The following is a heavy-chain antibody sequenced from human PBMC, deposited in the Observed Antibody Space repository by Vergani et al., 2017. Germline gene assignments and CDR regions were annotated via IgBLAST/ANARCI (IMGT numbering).Heavy chain of an antibody. CDR2: IYYSGST. Sequence: QVQLQESGPGLVKPSETLSLTCTVSGGSISSSSYYWGWIRQPPGKGLEWIGSIYYSGSTYYNPSLKSRVTISVDTSKNQFSLKLSPVTAADTAVYYCAGLKWSSWPYYYYGMDVGSQGTTVTVSS. D-gene: IGHD6-13*01. CDR1: GGSISSSSYY. CDR3: AGLKWSSWPYYYYGMDV. J-gene: IGHJ6*02. V-gene: IGHV4-39*01.